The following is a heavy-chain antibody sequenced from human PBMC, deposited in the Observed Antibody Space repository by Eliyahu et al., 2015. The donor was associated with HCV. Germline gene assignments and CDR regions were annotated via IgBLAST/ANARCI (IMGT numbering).Heavy chain of an antibody. V-gene: IGHV3-23*04. CDR2: ISGSGGST. Sequence: EVQLVESGGGLVQPGGSLRLSCAASGFTFSXYAMSWVRQAPGKGLEWVSAISGSGGSTYYADSVKGRFTISRDNSKNTLYLQMNSLRAEDTAVYYCAKDRAFLEWLSDYYYYGMDVWGPRDHGHRLL. J-gene: IGHJ6*02. CDR1: GFTFSXYA. CDR3: AKDRAFLEWLSDYYYYGMDV. D-gene: IGHD3-3*01.